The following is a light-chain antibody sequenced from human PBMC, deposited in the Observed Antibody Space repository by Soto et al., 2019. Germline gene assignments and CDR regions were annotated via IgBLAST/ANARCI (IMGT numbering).Light chain of an antibody. CDR3: QRYSRYRT. J-gene: IGKJ1*01. CDR2: KAP. CDR1: QSINTW. Sequence: DIQMTQSPSTLSASVGDRVTISCRASQSINTWLAWYQNRPGKAPKLLIYKAPNLETGVPSRFSGSGSGTEFTLPRRSRGADVFETYYCQRYSRYRTFGQGTKVEMK. V-gene: IGKV1-5*03.